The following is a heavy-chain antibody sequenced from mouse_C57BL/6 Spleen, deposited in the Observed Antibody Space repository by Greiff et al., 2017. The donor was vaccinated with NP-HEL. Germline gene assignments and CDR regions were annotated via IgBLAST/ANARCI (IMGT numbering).Heavy chain of an antibody. CDR1: GFNITDYY. CDR2: IDPEDGET. D-gene: IGHD1-1*01. V-gene: IGHV14-2*01. CDR3: ARSRDYYGTYYFDY. J-gene: IGHJ2*01. Sequence: VQLKESGAELVKPGASVKLSCTASGFNITDYYMHWVKQRTEQGLEWIGRIDPEDGETKYAPKFQGKATITADTSSNTAYLQLSSLTSEDTAVYYCARSRDYYGTYYFDYWGQGTTLTVSS.